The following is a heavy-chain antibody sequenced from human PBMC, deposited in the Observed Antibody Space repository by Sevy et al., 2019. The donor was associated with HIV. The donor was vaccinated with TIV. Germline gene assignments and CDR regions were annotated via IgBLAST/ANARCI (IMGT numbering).Heavy chain of an antibody. D-gene: IGHD1-26*01. CDR3: ARPTPRIAPSSAAFFDY. CDR1: GFTFSSFA. J-gene: IGHJ4*02. Sequence: GGSLRLSCAASGFTFSSFAMSWVRHIPGKGLEWVSIINGRGGSAYYADSVKGRFTLSRDNSNNTVFLQMNRLRDEDTAVYYCARPTPRIAPSSAAFFDYWGQGTLVTVSS. V-gene: IGHV3-23*01. CDR2: INGRGGSA.